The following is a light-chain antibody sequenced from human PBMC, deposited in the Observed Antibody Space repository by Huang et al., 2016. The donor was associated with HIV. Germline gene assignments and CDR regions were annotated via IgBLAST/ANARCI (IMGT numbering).Light chain of an antibody. Sequence: ETVLTQSPGTLSASLGGRVTLTCRASQNVHGNLAWYQQTPGQPPRLLMYGSSTRAAGVSGRFSASGSETHFTLTITSRQSEDFGIYYCQQYDSWPPRHTFGQGTRLE. J-gene: IGKJ2*01. CDR2: GSS. CDR3: QQYDSWPPRHT. V-gene: IGKV3-15*01. CDR1: QNVHGN.